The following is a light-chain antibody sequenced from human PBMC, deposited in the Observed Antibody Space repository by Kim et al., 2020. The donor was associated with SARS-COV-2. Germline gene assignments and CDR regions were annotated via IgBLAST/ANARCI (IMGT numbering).Light chain of an antibody. J-gene: IGKJ1*01. CDR3: LQYNTYSRD. V-gene: IGKV1-5*01. Sequence: ESVGDRVTITCRASQSISSWLAWYQQKPGKAPILLIYDASSLESGVPSRFSGSGSGTEFTLTITSLQPDDVATYYCLQYNTYSRDFGQGTKVDIK. CDR2: DAS. CDR1: QSISSW.